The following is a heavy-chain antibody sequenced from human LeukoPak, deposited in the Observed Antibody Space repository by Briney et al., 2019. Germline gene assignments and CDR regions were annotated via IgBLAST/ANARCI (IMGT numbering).Heavy chain of an antibody. CDR3: ARLDYNSGWYVY. D-gene: IGHD6-19*01. V-gene: IGHV4-61*05. J-gene: IGHJ4*02. CDR1: GGSISGSSYY. Sequence: SETLSLTCTVSGGSISGSSYYWGWIRQPPGKGLEWIGYIYYSGSTNYNPSLKSRVTISVDTSKNQFSLKLSSVTAADTAIYYCARLDYNSGWYVYWGQGTLVTVSS. CDR2: IYYSGST.